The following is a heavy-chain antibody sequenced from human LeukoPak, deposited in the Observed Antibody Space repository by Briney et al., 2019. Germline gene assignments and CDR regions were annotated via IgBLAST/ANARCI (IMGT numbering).Heavy chain of an antibody. CDR1: GGSFSGYY. D-gene: IGHD5-24*01. Sequence: SETLSLTCAVYGGSFSGYYWSWIRQPPGKGLEWIGEINHSGSTNYNPSLKSRVTISVDTSKNQFSLKLSSVTAADTAVYYCARERQRWLQTDAFDIWGQGTMVTVSS. CDR2: INHSGST. J-gene: IGHJ3*02. CDR3: ARERQRWLQTDAFDI. V-gene: IGHV4-34*01.